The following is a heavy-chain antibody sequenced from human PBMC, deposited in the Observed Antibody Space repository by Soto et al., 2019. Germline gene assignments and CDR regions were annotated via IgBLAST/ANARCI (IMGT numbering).Heavy chain of an antibody. CDR2: ISSSSSYI. CDR1: GFTFSSYS. Sequence: GGSLRLSCAASGFTFSSYSMNWVRQAPGKGLEWVSSISSSSSYIYYADSVKGRFTISRDNAKNSLYLQMNSLRAEDTAVYYCARDLRIEGQWLLSWGQGTLVTVSS. D-gene: IGHD6-19*01. CDR3: ARDLRIEGQWLLS. J-gene: IGHJ5*02. V-gene: IGHV3-21*01.